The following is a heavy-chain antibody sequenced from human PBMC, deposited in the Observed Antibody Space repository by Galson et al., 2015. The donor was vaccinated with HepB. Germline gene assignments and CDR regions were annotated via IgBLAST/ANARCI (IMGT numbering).Heavy chain of an antibody. Sequence: SLRLSCAASGFTFSSYSMNWVRQAPGKGLEWVSSISSSSSYIYYADSVKGRFTISRDNAKNSLYLQMNSLRAEDTAVYYCARDLGIWGSYRHWYFDLWGRGTLVTVSS. V-gene: IGHV3-21*01. CDR3: ARDLGIWGSYRHWYFDL. CDR2: ISSSSSYI. CDR1: GFTFSSYS. J-gene: IGHJ2*01. D-gene: IGHD3-16*02.